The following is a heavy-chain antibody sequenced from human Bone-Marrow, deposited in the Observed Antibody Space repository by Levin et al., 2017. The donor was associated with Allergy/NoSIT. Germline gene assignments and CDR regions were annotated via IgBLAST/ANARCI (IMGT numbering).Heavy chain of an antibody. CDR1: GVSISSGGYY. V-gene: IGHV4-31*03. J-gene: IGHJ3*01. D-gene: IGHD4-17*01. Sequence: PSETLSLTCTVSGVSISSGGYYWSWNRQSPGKGLEWIGFIYYSGDTYYNASLQSRVTISLDTSKNQFSLTLTSVTPADTAMYYCARDGYDYGDYRGCDVWGQGTLVTVSS. CDR2: IYYSGDT. CDR3: ARDGYDYGDYRGCDV.